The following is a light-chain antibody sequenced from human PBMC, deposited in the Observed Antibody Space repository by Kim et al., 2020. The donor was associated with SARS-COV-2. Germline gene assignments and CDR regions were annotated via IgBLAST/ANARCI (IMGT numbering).Light chain of an antibody. V-gene: IGLV3-21*04. CDR1: NIGSKS. CDR3: QVWDGSSNHVV. J-gene: IGLJ3*02. Sequence: APGTAARITCGGNNIGSKSVPWYQQKPGQAPVLVIYYDSDRPAGIPERFSGSNSGNTATLTISRLEAGDEADYYCQVWDGSSNHVVFGGGTKLTVL. CDR2: YDS.